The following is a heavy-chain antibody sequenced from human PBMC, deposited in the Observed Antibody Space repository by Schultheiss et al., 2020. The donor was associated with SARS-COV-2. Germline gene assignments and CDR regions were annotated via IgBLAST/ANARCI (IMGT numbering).Heavy chain of an antibody. V-gene: IGHV3-23*01. CDR3: AKGTYYYDSSGYRPFDY. D-gene: IGHD3-22*01. Sequence: GGSLRLSCAVSGFTFSYAWMNWVRQAPGKGLEWVSAISGSGGSTYYADSVKGRFTISRDNAKNSLYLQMNSLRAEDTALYYCAKGTYYYDSSGYRPFDYWGQGTLVTVSS. J-gene: IGHJ4*02. CDR1: GFTFSYAW. CDR2: ISGSGGST.